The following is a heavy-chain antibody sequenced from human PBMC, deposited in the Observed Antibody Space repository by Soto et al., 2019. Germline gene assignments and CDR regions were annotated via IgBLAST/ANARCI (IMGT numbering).Heavy chain of an antibody. CDR2: ISYDGSNK. Sequence: QVQLVESGGGVVQPGRSLRLSCAASGFTFSSYAMHWVRQAPGKGLEWVAVISYDGSNKYYADSVKGRFTISRDNSKNTRYLQMNSLRAEDTAVYYCARAGNQGPHGMDVWGQGTTVTVSS. V-gene: IGHV3-30-3*01. CDR3: ARAGNQGPHGMDV. D-gene: IGHD1-1*01. CDR1: GFTFSSYA. J-gene: IGHJ6*02.